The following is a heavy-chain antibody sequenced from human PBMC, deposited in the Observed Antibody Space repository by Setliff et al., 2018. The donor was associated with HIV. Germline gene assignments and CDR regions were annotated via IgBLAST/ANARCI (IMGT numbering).Heavy chain of an antibody. CDR3: ASSSGWYGAAQFDP. D-gene: IGHD6-19*01. J-gene: IGHJ5*02. Sequence: SETLSLTCTVSGGSISSFYWTWIRQPPGRGLEWIGEIIHSGGTNYNPSLKSRVTISVDTSKNQFSLKLSSLTAADTAVYYCASSSGWYGAAQFDPWGQGTRVTVSS. CDR2: IIHSGGT. CDR1: GGSISSFY. V-gene: IGHV4-34*12.